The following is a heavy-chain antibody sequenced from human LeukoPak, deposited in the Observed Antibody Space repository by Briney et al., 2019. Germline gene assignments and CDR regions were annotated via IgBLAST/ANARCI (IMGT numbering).Heavy chain of an antibody. V-gene: IGHV3-23*01. J-gene: IGHJ4*02. CDR3: AKDHYTSGWPGTIDY. CDR2: IRGSGGGT. Sequence: GGSLRLSCAASGFTFSSYAMSWVRQAPGKGLEWVSAIRGSGGGTFYADSVKGRFTISRDNSKNTLYLQMNSLRADDTAVYHCAKDHYTSGWPGTIDYWGQGNLVTVSS. CDR1: GFTFSSYA. D-gene: IGHD6-19*01.